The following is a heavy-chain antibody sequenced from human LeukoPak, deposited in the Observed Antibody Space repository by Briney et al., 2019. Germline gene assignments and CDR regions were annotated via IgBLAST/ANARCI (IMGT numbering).Heavy chain of an antibody. V-gene: IGHV1-2*02. CDR1: GYTFTGYY. CDR3: ARGPITGTTGVLAKFNWFDP. D-gene: IGHD1-7*01. J-gene: IGHJ5*02. Sequence: ASVKVSCKASGYTFTGYYMHWVRQAPGQGLEWMGCIILDGGGTNYAQKFQGRVTMTRDTSISTAYMELSRLRADDTAVYYCARGPITGTTGVLAKFNWFDPWGQGTLVTVSS. CDR2: IILDGGGT.